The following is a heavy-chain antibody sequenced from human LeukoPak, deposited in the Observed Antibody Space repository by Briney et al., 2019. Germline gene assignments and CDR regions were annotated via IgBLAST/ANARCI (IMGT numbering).Heavy chain of an antibody. CDR1: GFTFSSYA. D-gene: IGHD6-6*01. Sequence: PGRSLRLSCAASGFTFSSYAMSWVRQAPGKGLEWVSAISGSGGSTYYADSVKGRFTISRDNSKNTLYLQMNSLRAEDTAVYYCAKLHSSSSGYFDYWGQGTLVTVSS. V-gene: IGHV3-23*01. CDR2: ISGSGGST. CDR3: AKLHSSSSGYFDY. J-gene: IGHJ4*02.